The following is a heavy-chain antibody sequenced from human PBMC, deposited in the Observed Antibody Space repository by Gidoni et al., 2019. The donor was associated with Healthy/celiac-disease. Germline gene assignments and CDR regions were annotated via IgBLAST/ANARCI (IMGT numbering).Heavy chain of an antibody. Sequence: QVQLVESGGGVVQPGRSLRLSCAASGFTFSRYGMHWVRQAPGKGLEWVAVISYDGSNKYYADSVKGRFTISRDNSKNTLYLQMNSLRAEDTAVYYCAKDPGIAVAGMNWFDPWGQGTLVTVSS. CDR2: ISYDGSNK. D-gene: IGHD6-19*01. CDR3: AKDPGIAVAGMNWFDP. V-gene: IGHV3-30*18. J-gene: IGHJ5*02. CDR1: GFTFSRYG.